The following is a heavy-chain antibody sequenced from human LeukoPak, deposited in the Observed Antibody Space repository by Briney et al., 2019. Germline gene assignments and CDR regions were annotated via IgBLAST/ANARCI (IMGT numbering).Heavy chain of an antibody. CDR3: ARDIEAPGIAFDY. Sequence: GGSLRLSCAVSGFSFSSHWMSWVRQAPGRGLEWVANINQDGSEKHYVDPVKGRFIISRDNAKNSLYLQMNSLRAEDLAVYYCARDIEAPGIAFDYWGQGSLVTVSS. CDR2: INQDGSEK. D-gene: IGHD6-13*01. CDR1: GFSFSSHW. V-gene: IGHV3-7*03. J-gene: IGHJ4*02.